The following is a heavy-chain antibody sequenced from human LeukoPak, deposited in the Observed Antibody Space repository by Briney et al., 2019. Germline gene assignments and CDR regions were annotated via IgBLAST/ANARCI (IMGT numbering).Heavy chain of an antibody. CDR3: AKDKSRSYGAFDI. Sequence: GGSLRLSCAASGFTFSDYSMNWVRQAPGKGLEWVSAISGSGGSTYYADSVKGRSTISRDNSQNTLYLQMNSLRAEDTAVYYCAKDKSRSYGAFDIWGQGTMVTVSS. J-gene: IGHJ3*02. CDR1: GFTFSDYS. CDR2: ISGSGGST. V-gene: IGHV3-23*01. D-gene: IGHD1-26*01.